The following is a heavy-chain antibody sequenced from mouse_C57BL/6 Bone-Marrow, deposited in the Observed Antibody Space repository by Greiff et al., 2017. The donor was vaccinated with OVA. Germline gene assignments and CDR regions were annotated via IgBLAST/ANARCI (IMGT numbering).Heavy chain of an antibody. CDR1: GYTFTSYG. CDR2: IYPRSGNT. V-gene: IGHV1-81*01. J-gene: IGHJ2*01. D-gene: IGHD2-3*01. CDR3: ARTIYDGYYYFDY. Sequence: VKLMESGAELARPGASVKLSCKASGYTFTSYGISWVKQRTGQGLEWIGEIYPRSGNTYYNEKFKGKATLTADKSSSTAYMELRSLTSEDSAVYFRARTIYDGYYYFDYWGQGTTLTVSS.